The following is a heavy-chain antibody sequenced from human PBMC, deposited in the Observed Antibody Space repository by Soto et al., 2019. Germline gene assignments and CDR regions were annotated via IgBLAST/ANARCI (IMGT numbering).Heavy chain of an antibody. Sequence: SETLSLTCTVSGGSISSSSYYWGWIRQPPGKGLEWIGSIYYSGSTYYNPSLKSRVTISVDTSKNQFSLKLSSVTAADTAVYYCARFSSGWYYFDYWGQGTLVTVSS. V-gene: IGHV4-39*01. J-gene: IGHJ4*02. CDR1: GGSISSSSYY. CDR2: IYYSGST. D-gene: IGHD6-19*01. CDR3: ARFSSGWYYFDY.